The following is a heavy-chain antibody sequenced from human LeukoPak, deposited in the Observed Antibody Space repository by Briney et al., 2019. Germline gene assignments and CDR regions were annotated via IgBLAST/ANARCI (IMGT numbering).Heavy chain of an antibody. CDR3: AKEDSSSWYLSFDI. Sequence: GGSLRLSCAASGFAFDRYDMNWVRQAPGKGLEWVSYISSSGSTIYYADSVRGRFTISRNDAKDSLYLQLNSLRGEDTAVYYCAKEDSSSWYLSFDIWGQGTMVTVAS. J-gene: IGHJ3*02. V-gene: IGHV3-48*01. D-gene: IGHD6-13*01. CDR2: ISSSGSTI. CDR1: GFAFDRYD.